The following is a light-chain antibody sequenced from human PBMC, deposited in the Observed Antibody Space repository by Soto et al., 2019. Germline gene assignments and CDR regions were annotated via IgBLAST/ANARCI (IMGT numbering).Light chain of an antibody. CDR3: QQYRTSLFT. Sequence: DIVLTQSPGTWSLSPGDRATLSCRASQSLTSNYLAWYQQKPGRAPRLLIYGASNRATGIPDRFSGSGSGTDFTLTISRLEPEDFAIYYCQQYRTSLFTFGPGPKVDI. CDR2: GAS. J-gene: IGKJ3*01. CDR1: QSLTSNY. V-gene: IGKV3-20*01.